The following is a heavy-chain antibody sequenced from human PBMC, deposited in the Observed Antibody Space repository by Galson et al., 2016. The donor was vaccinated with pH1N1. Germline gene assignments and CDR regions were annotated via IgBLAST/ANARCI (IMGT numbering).Heavy chain of an antibody. CDR1: GFTFSSYG. V-gene: IGHV3-30*03. D-gene: IGHD4-17*01. CDR3: AAPLHYDYGDYEGLDYYYGMDV. CDR2: ISYDGSKK. J-gene: IGHJ6*02. Sequence: PRLSCAASGFTFSSYGMHWVRQAPGKGLEWVAVISYDGSKKYYADSVKGRFTIPRDKSKNTLYLQMNSLRAEDTAVYYCAAPLHYDYGDYEGLDYYYGMDVWGQGTTVTVSS.